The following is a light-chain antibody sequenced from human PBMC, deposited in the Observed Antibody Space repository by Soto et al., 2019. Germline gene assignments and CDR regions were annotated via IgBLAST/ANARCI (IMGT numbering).Light chain of an antibody. Sequence: EIVLTRSPATLSLSPGERATLSCRASQSVSSSLAWYQQKPGHAPRLLIYDASNRATGIPARFSGSGSGTDFTLTISRLEPEDFAVYYCQQYGNAPFTFGPGTKVDIK. CDR3: QQYGNAPFT. J-gene: IGKJ3*01. CDR2: DAS. V-gene: IGKV3-11*01. CDR1: QSVSSS.